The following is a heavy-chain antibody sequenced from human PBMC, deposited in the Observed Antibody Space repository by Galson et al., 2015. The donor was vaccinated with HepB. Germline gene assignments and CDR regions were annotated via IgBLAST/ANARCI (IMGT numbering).Heavy chain of an antibody. Sequence: ETLSLTCTVSGGSISSSSYYWGWIRQPPGKGLEWIGSIYYSGSTYYNPSLKSRVTISVDTSENQFSLKLSSVTAADTAVYYCARWYSSGWYDAFDIWGQGTMVTVSS. CDR2: IYYSGST. CDR3: ARWYSSGWYDAFDI. CDR1: GGSISSSSYY. D-gene: IGHD6-19*01. V-gene: IGHV4-39*07. J-gene: IGHJ3*02.